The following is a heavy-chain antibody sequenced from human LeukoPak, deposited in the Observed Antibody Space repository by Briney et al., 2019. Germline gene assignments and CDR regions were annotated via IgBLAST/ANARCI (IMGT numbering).Heavy chain of an antibody. J-gene: IGHJ6*03. V-gene: IGHV4-59*01. D-gene: IGHD3/OR15-3a*01. CDR1: GVSLSTYS. CDR2: ASDSGTT. CDR3: ARGLDRGNYYYMDV. Sequence: PSETLSLTCTVSGVSLSTYSWTWVRQPPGKGLEWLGYASDSGTTNYNPSLKSRVTISVDTSKSQFSLRLSSVSAADTAVYYCARGLDRGNYYYMDVWGKGTTVIVSS.